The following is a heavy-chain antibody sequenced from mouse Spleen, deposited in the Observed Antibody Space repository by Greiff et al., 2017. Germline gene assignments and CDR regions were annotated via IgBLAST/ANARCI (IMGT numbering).Heavy chain of an antibody. CDR1: GFTFRDYG. CDR2: ISSGSSTI. Sequence: EVKLVESGGGLVKPGGSLKLSCAASGFTFRDYGMHWVRQAPEKGLEWVAYISSGSSTIYYADTVKGRFTISRDNAKNTLFLQMTSLRSEDTAMYYCARDRTAYWYFDVWGTGTTVTVSS. J-gene: IGHJ1*03. CDR3: ARDRTAYWYFDV. D-gene: IGHD2-14*01. V-gene: IGHV5-17*01.